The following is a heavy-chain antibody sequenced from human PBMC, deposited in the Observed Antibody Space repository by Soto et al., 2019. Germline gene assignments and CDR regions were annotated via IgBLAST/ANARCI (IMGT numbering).Heavy chain of an antibody. J-gene: IGHJ4*02. D-gene: IGHD2-8*01. V-gene: IGHV4-59*01. Sequence: SETLSLTCTVSGTSISSYYWSWIRQPPGKGLEWIANIHYSGTTNYNPSLASRVTLSVDTSKNQFALKMTSVTAADRAMYFCARYNSYAIDYWGRGTLVTVSS. CDR3: ARYNSYAIDY. CDR2: IHYSGTT. CDR1: GTSISSYY.